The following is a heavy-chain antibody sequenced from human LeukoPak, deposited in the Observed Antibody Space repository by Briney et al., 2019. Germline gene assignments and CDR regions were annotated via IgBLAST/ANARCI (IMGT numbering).Heavy chain of an antibody. CDR2: ISGSGLSV. V-gene: IGHV3-48*03. D-gene: IGHD4-17*01. CDR3: AGDNIENGDLDYLDS. J-gene: IGHJ4*02. Sequence: GGSLRLSCVACGSLFNNYEMNWVRQAPGKGLEWVSYISGSGLSVYYADSVKGRFEISRDNAKNSLYLQMNSLRVEDTAVYYCAGDNIENGDLDYLDSWGQGTLVTVSS. CDR1: GSLFNNYE.